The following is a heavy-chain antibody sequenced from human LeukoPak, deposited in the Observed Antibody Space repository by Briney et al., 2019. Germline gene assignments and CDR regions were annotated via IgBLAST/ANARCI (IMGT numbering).Heavy chain of an antibody. CDR2: INHSGST. V-gene: IGHV4-34*01. J-gene: IGHJ4*02. CDR3: ARVSSRRLPPTYSYDRRNYFDY. Sequence: SETLSLTCAIYSESFSGYSWSWIRQPPGKGLEWIGEINHSGSTNYKPSLKSRVMISVDTSKNQISLKLRSVTAADTAIYYCARVSSRRLPPTYSYDRRNYFDYWGQGTLVTVSS. CDR1: SESFSGYS. D-gene: IGHD3-22*01.